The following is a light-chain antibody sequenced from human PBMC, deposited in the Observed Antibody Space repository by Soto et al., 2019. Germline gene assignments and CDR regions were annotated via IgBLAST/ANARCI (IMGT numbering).Light chain of an antibody. CDR2: AAS. J-gene: IGKJ4*01. CDR1: QGISSY. CDR3: QQLNSYPHT. V-gene: IGKV1-9*01. Sequence: IQLTQSPSSLSASVGDRVTITCRASQGISSYLAWYQQKPGEAPKLLIYAASTLQSGVPSRFSGSGSGTDFPLTISSLQPEDFATYYCQQLNSYPHTFGGGTKVEIK.